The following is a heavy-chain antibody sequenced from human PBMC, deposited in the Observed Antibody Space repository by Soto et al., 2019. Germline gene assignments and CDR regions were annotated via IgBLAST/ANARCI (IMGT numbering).Heavy chain of an antibody. CDR2: ISYDGSNK. V-gene: IGHV3-30*18. J-gene: IGHJ4*02. Sequence: PGGSLRLSCAASGFTFSSYGMHWVRQAPGKGLEWVAVISYDGSNKYYADSVKGRFTISRDNSKNTLYLQMNSLRAEDTAVYYCAKESGSYYGRIDEWGQGTLVTVSS. CDR1: GFTFSSYG. D-gene: IGHD1-26*01. CDR3: AKESGSYYGRIDE.